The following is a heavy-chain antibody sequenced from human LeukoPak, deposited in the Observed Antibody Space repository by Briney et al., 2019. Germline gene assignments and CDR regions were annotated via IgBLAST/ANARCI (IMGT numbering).Heavy chain of an antibody. D-gene: IGHD2-8*01. V-gene: IGHV3-7*01. CDR3: AREGGSTKYHFDY. J-gene: IGHJ4*02. CDR1: GFTFSSYW. CDR2: IKQDGSEK. Sequence: GGSLRLSCAASGFTFSSYWMSWVRQAPGKGLEWVANIKQDGSEKYYVDSVKGRFTISRDNAKNSLYLQMNSLRAEDTAVYYCAREGGSTKYHFDYWGQGTLVTVSS.